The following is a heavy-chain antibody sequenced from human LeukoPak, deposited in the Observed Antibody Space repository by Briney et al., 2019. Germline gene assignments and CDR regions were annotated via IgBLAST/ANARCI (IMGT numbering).Heavy chain of an antibody. Sequence: EASVKVSCKASGGTFSSYAISWVRQAPGQGLEWMGGIIPIFGTANYAQKFQGRVTITTDESTSTAYMELSSLRSEDTAVYYCARERCSSTSCYKGFDYCGQGALVTVSS. V-gene: IGHV1-69*05. CDR3: ARERCSSTSCYKGFDY. CDR2: IIPIFGTA. CDR1: GGTFSSYA. J-gene: IGHJ4*02. D-gene: IGHD2-2*02.